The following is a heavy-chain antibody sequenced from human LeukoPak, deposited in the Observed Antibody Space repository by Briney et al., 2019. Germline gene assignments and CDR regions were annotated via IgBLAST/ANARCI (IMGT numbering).Heavy chain of an antibody. CDR2: IYSDGGT. Sequence: GGSLRLSCAASGFTVNGNYMSWVRQAPGKGLEWVSVIYSDGGTYYSDYVKGRFTISRDYSKNTLYLQMSSLRVEDTAVYYCAKDPLEWELPDDYWGQGTLVTVSS. CDR1: GFTVNGNY. J-gene: IGHJ4*02. CDR3: AKDPLEWELPDDY. V-gene: IGHV3-53*01. D-gene: IGHD1-26*01.